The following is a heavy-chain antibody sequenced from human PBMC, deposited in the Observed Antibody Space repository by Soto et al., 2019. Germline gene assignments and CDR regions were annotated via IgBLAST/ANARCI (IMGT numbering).Heavy chain of an antibody. CDR2: TSGGGVAT. CDR1: GFTFSTYD. CDR3: ALYEAMFF. J-gene: IGHJ4*02. Sequence: PGGSLRLSCAASGFTFSTYDMNWVRQAPGEGLEWVSGTSGGGVATHYADSVKGRFTISIDISRNTLYLQMNSLRVDDTAVYYCALYEAMFFGGQGTQVTVYS. D-gene: IGHD3-22*01. V-gene: IGHV3-23*01.